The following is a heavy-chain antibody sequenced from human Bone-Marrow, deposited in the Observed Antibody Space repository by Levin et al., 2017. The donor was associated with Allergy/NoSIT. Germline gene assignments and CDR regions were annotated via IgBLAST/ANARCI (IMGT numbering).Heavy chain of an antibody. CDR2: ISADGGNT. CDR1: GFTFNTYP. J-gene: IGHJ4*02. V-gene: IGHV3-23*01. D-gene: IGHD6-19*01. CDR3: ARESTGWSFDY. Sequence: GESLKISCAASGFTFNTYPISWVRQAPGKGLEWVSAISADGGNTYYADSVKGRFTISRDNSENTVFLQMISLRAEDTAVYYCARESTGWSFDYWGQGTLVTVSS.